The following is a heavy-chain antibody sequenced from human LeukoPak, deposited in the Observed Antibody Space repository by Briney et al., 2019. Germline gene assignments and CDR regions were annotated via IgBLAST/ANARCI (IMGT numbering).Heavy chain of an antibody. CDR2: MYYSGST. V-gene: IGHV4-59*12. CDR1: GGSISSYY. J-gene: IGHJ4*02. CDR3: ARALWPFYFDY. D-gene: IGHD3-16*01. Sequence: KPSETLSLTCTVSGGSISSYYWSWIRQPPGKGLEWIGYMYYSGSTNHIPSLKSRVTISVDTSKNQFSLKLSSVTAADTAVYYCARALWPFYFDYWGQGTLVTVSS.